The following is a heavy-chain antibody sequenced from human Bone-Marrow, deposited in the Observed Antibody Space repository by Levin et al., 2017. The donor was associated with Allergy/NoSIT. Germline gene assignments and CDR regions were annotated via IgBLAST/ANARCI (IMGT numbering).Heavy chain of an antibody. CDR3: AKGGWSSTGGIGP. D-gene: IGHD1-14*01. CDR2: INSAGST. CDR1: GFTFSTFS. Sequence: GGSLRLSCAASGFTFSTFSMNWVRQAPGKGLEWVSGINSAGSTYYADSVKGRFTISRDISMTTMHLQMNSLRADDTAVYYCAKGGWSSTGGIGPWGQGTLVTVSS. J-gene: IGHJ5*02. V-gene: IGHV3-23*01.